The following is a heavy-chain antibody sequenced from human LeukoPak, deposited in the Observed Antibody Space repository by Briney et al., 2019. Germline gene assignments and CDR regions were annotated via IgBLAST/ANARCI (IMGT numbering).Heavy chain of an antibody. CDR2: IRQDGDTK. D-gene: IGHD6-13*01. V-gene: IGHV3-7*03. J-gene: IGHJ4*02. Sequence: GGSLRLSCAASGFPFNAYWMTWVRQAPGKGLEWLANIRQDGDTKYYVASVKGRFTISRDNAMNSLYLQMNSLRAEDTAIYYCARSLPYGTTWYGRSDFWGQGTLVTVSS. CDR3: ARSLPYGTTWYGRSDF. CDR1: GFPFNAYW.